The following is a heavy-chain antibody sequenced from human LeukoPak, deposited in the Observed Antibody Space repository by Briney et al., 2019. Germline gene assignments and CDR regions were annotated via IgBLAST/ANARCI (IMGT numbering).Heavy chain of an antibody. V-gene: IGHV4-39*07. Sequence: SETLSLTCTVSGGSISSSSYYWGWIRQPPGKGLEWIGSIYYSGSTNYNPSLKSRVTISVDTSKNQFSLKLSSVTAADTAVYYCARVGVTAAGTDWFDPWGQGTLVTVSS. CDR3: ARVGVTAAGTDWFDP. CDR1: GGSISSSSYY. CDR2: IYYSGST. J-gene: IGHJ5*02. D-gene: IGHD6-13*01.